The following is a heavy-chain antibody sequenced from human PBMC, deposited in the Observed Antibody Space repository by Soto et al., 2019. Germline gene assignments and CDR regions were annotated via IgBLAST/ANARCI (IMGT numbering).Heavy chain of an antibody. D-gene: IGHD2-15*01. J-gene: IGHJ4*02. CDR2: ISGSGDVI. Sequence: GGSLRLSCAASAFKFSDYYMSWVRQAPGKGLEWVSYISGSGDVIYYADSVKGRFTISRDNDKKSVHLQMDTLRAEDTALYYCAKRRGAGGHFDYWGQGALVTVSS. V-gene: IGHV3-11*01. CDR1: AFKFSDYY. CDR3: AKRRGAGGHFDY.